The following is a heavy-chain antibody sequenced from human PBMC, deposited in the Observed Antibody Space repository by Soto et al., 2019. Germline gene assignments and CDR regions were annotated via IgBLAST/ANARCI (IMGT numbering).Heavy chain of an antibody. V-gene: IGHV1-18*01. CDR1: GYTFTSYG. J-gene: IGHJ4*02. D-gene: IGHD1-1*01. CDR2: ISAHNGNT. Sequence: QVHLVQSGAEVKKPGASVKVSCKGSGYTFTSYGITWVRQAPGQGLEWMGWISAHNGNTDYAQKLQGRVTVTRDTSTSTGYMGLRSLRSDDTAVYYWARGRYGDYWGQGALVTVSS. CDR3: ARGRYGDY.